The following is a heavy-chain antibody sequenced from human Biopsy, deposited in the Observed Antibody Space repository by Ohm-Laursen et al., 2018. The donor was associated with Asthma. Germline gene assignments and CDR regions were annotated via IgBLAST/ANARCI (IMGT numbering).Heavy chain of an antibody. Sequence: GASVKVSCKASGDSFSNYAISWVRQAPGQGLEWMGGLIPVLGTPDHAQMFEGRVTITADESRSTAYMELSSLSSEDTAVYYCARGYSGSDRIVYYYSGLEVWGQGTTVTVSS. CDR3: ARGYSGSDRIVYYYSGLEV. J-gene: IGHJ6*02. D-gene: IGHD5-12*01. CDR1: GDSFSNYA. V-gene: IGHV1-69*13. CDR2: LIPVLGTP.